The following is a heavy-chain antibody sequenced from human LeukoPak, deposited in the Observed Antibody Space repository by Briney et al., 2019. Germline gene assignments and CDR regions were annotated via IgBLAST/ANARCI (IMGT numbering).Heavy chain of an antibody. J-gene: IGHJ5*02. CDR3: ARRYFYYDSSGATNNWFDP. Sequence: GESLKISCKGSGYSFTSYWIGWVRQMPGKGLEWMGIIYPGDSDTRYSPSFQGQVTISADKSISTAYLQWSSLKASDTAMYYCARRYFYYDSSGATNNWFDPWGQGTLVTVSS. CDR1: GYSFTSYW. V-gene: IGHV5-51*01. CDR2: IYPGDSDT. D-gene: IGHD3-22*01.